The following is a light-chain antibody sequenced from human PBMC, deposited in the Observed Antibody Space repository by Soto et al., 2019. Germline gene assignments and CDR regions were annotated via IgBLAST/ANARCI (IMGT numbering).Light chain of an antibody. Sequence: QSALTQPASVSGSPGQSITISCTGTSSDVGGYNYVSWSQQHPGKAPQLMIYEVSNRPSGVSNRFSGSKSGNTASLTISGLQAEDEAEYYCSSYTSSSTYVFGSGTKLTVL. CDR1: SSDVGGYNY. V-gene: IGLV2-14*01. CDR3: SSYTSSSTYV. J-gene: IGLJ1*01. CDR2: EVS.